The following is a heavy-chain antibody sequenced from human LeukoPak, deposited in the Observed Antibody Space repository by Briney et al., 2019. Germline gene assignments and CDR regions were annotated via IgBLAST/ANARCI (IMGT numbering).Heavy chain of an antibody. CDR3: AKDRVPSFGELDY. Sequence: PGGSLRLSRAASGFTFSSYAMSWVRQAPGKGLEWVSAISGSGGSTYYADSVKGRFTISRDNSKNTLYLQMSSLRAEDTAVYYCAKDRVPSFGELDYWGQGTLVTVSS. J-gene: IGHJ4*02. D-gene: IGHD3-10*01. CDR2: ISGSGGST. CDR1: GFTFSSYA. V-gene: IGHV3-23*01.